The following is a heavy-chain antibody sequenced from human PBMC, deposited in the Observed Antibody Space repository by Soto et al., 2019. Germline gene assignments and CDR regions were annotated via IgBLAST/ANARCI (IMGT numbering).Heavy chain of an antibody. Sequence: PGGSLRLSCAASGFTFSSYAMHWVRQAPGKGLEWVAVISYDGSNKYYADSVKGRFTISRDNSKNTLYLQMNSLRAEDTAVYYCAREKDPLVVVAANLDYWGQGTLVTAPQ. CDR3: AREKDPLVVVAANLDY. V-gene: IGHV3-30-3*01. J-gene: IGHJ4*02. CDR2: ISYDGSNK. CDR1: GFTFSSYA. D-gene: IGHD2-15*01.